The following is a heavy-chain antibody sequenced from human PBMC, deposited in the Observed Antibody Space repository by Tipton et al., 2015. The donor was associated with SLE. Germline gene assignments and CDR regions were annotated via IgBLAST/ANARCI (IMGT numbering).Heavy chain of an antibody. CDR3: EGGSGYGGRRDF. Sequence: TLSLTCTVSGYSITSGYYWGWIRQTPGKGLEWIASLYHSGSTFYNPSLKSRVTISVDTSKNQFSLYLRSVTAADTAVYYREGGSGYGGRRDFWGQGTRVTVSS. V-gene: IGHV4-38-2*02. CDR2: LYHSGST. D-gene: IGHD5-12*01. J-gene: IGHJ4*02. CDR1: GYSITSGYY.